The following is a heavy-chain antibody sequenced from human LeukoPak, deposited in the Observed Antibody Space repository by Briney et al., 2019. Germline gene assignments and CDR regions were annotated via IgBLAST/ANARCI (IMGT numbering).Heavy chain of an antibody. D-gene: IGHD6-13*01. CDR2: ISASGGNT. J-gene: IGHJ4*02. V-gene: IGHV3-23*01. CDR1: GFTFSTYA. CDR3: AKGSPHQYSSSWPSHFDS. Sequence: GGSLRLSCAVSGFTFSTYAMTWVRQPPGKGLEWVSSISASGGNTYYPDSVKGRFTISRDNTKNALYLQMNSLRAEDAAVYYCAKGSPHQYSSSWPSHFDSWGQGTLVTVSS.